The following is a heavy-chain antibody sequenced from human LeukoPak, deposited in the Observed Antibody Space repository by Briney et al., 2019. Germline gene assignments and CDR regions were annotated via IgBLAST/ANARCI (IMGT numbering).Heavy chain of an antibody. V-gene: IGHV3-23*01. D-gene: IGHD3-10*02. CDR3: AKGVNYFVLEY. CDR2: LSPSGGIT. J-gene: IGHJ4*02. Sequence: GGSLRLSCAASGFTFSTYAMSWVRQAPGKGLEWVSALSPSGGITYYEDPVKGRFTISRDNSKNTLYLQTNSLRAEDTAVYYCAKGVNYFVLEYWGQGTLVTISS. CDR1: GFTFSTYA.